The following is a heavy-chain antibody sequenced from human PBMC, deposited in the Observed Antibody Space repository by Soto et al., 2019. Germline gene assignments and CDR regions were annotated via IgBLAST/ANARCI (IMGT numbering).Heavy chain of an antibody. V-gene: IGHV4-59*08. CDR2: IHYSGST. Sequence: QVHLQESGPGLVKPPETLFVTCSVSGGSIGSYYWSWIRQSPGKGLEWIGFIHYSGSTNYNPSLRSRVTISVDTSKNRLALKLNSVTAADTAVYYCARHVLSVAPFGWWGQGALVTVSS. CDR1: GGSIGSYY. J-gene: IGHJ4*02. D-gene: IGHD6-19*01. CDR3: ARHVLSVAPFGW.